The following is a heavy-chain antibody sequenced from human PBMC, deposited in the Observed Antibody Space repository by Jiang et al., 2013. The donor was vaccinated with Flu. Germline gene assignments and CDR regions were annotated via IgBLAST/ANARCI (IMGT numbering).Heavy chain of an antibody. D-gene: IGHD2-15*01. J-gene: IGHJ5*02. CDR1: GGTFSSYT. V-gene: IGHV1-69*04. CDR3: AREVRYCSGGSCYSGWFDP. CDR2: IIPILGIA. Sequence: GAEVKKPGSSVKVSCKASGGTFSSYTISWVRQAPGQGLEWMGRIIPILGIANYAQKFQGRVTITADKSTSTAYMELSSLRSEDTAVYYCAREVRYCSGGSCYSGWFDPWGQGTLVTVSS.